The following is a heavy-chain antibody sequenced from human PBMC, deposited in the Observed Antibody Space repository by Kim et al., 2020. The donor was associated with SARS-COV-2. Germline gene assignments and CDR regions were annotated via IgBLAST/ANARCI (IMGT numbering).Heavy chain of an antibody. CDR1: GLTFSSCA. V-gene: IGHV3-23*01. CDR2: ISGSGSST. CDR3: AKSLGKTYDSFGYGFYYGMDV. D-gene: IGHD3-22*01. J-gene: IGHJ6*02. Sequence: GGSLRLSCAASGLTFSSCAMNWVRQGPGKGLEWISAISGSGSSTYYADSVKGRFTISRDNSKNTLYLQMNSLRAEDTAVYYCAKSLGKTYDSFGYGFYYGMDVWGHGTTVTVSS.